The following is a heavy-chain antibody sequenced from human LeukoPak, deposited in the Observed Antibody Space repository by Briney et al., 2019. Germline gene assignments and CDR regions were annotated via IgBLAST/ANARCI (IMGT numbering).Heavy chain of an antibody. CDR3: ARRIAIAGDY. D-gene: IGHD6-13*01. CDR1: GGSISISSYY. J-gene: IGHJ4*02. CDR2: INYSGTT. V-gene: IGHV4-39*01. Sequence: SETLSLTCTVSGGSISISSYYWGWIRQPPGEGLEWIGSINYSGTTYHNPSLKIRVTISVDTSMNPFSLKLSSVTAADTAVYYCARRIAIAGDYWGQGTLVTVSS.